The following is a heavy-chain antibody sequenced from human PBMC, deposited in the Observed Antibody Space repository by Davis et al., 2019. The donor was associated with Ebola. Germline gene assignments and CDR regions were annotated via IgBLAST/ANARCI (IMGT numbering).Heavy chain of an antibody. CDR1: GFTFSSYS. CDR3: AREVGTMVRGVEYYFDS. V-gene: IGHV3-21*01. Sequence: PGGSLRLSCAASGFTFSSYSMNWVRQAPGKGLEWVSSISSSSSYIYYADSVKGRFTISRDNAKNSLYLQMNSLRAEDTAVYYCAREVGTMVRGVEYYFDSWGQGTLVTVSS. CDR2: ISSSSSYI. D-gene: IGHD3-10*01. J-gene: IGHJ4*02.